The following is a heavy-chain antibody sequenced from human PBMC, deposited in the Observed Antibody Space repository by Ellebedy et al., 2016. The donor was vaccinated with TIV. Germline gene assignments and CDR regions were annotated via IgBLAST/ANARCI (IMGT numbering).Heavy chain of an antibody. CDR1: GFYFSSYW. CDR2: IKQDGSET. J-gene: IGHJ2*01. CDR3: ARGQGWYFDL. V-gene: IGHV3-7*01. Sequence: GESLKISXAASGFYFSSYWMTWVRQAPGKGLEWVANIKQDGSETYYVDSAKGRFTISRDNAKNSLYLHMDSLRGEDTAVYYCARGQGWYFDLWGRGTLVTVSS.